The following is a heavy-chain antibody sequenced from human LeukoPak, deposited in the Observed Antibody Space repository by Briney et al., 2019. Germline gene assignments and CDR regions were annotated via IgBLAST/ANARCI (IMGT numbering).Heavy chain of an antibody. J-gene: IGHJ5*02. CDR1: GFTFSLYW. D-gene: IGHD3-16*01. CDR3: VRQMIRFWFDP. CDR2: INPDGTQK. Sequence: PGGSLRLSCAASGFTFSLYWMTWVRQSPEKGLEWVADINPDGTQKYSVDSVRGRFTISRDNAKNEVYLQMNSLRDDDTAVYYCVRQMIRFWFDPWGQGTRVTVSS. V-gene: IGHV3-7*01.